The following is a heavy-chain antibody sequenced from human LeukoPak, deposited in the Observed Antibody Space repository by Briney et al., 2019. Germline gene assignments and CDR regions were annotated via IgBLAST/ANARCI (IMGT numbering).Heavy chain of an antibody. V-gene: IGHV3-48*03. CDR1: GFTFSSYE. Sequence: GGSLRLSCAASGFTFSSYEMNWVRQAPGKGLEWVSYISSSGNSIYYADSMKGRFTISRDNAKNSLYLQMNSLRAEDTAVYYCARDREYSGSYRPGPTRYYYGMDVWGQGTTVTVS. CDR2: ISSSGNSI. D-gene: IGHD1-26*01. CDR3: ARDREYSGSYRPGPTRYYYGMDV. J-gene: IGHJ6*02.